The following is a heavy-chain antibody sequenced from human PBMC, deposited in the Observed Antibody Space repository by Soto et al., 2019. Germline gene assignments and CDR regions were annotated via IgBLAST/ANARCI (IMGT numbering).Heavy chain of an antibody. CDR2: IYWDNDK. J-gene: IGHJ4*02. D-gene: IGHD3-10*01. CDR3: ARSLWFGELH. Sequence: QITLKESGPTLVKPTQTLTLTCSFSGFSLSTTGVGVGWIRQSPGKALEWLAIIYWDNDKRYSPSLKSRVTITTATSKNQAVLTVPSMDPVETVTYYCARSLWFGELHWGQGALVTVSS. V-gene: IGHV2-5*02. CDR1: GFSLSTTGVG.